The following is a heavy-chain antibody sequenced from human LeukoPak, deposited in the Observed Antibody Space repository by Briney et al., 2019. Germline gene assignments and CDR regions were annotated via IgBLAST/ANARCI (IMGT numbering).Heavy chain of an antibody. CDR3: FLYFDRSGNYRRYGY. Sequence: GGSLRLSCAASGFTFNNYAMTWVRQAPGKGLEGVSVINGGGSSYYAASATGRFTVSKDNSKNTLYLQMNSLRIEDTALYYCFLYFDRSGNYRRYGYWGQGTLVTVSS. CDR2: INGGGSS. V-gene: IGHV3-23*01. J-gene: IGHJ4*02. D-gene: IGHD3-22*01. CDR1: GFTFNNYA.